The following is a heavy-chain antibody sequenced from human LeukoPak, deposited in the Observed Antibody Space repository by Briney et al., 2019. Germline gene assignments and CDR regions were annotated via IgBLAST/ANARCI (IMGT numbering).Heavy chain of an antibody. CDR2: ISGGGEST. V-gene: IGHV3-23*01. Sequence: QTGGSLRLSCVASELTFSSHAMNWVRQAPGKGLEWVSSISGGGESTYYADSVKGRFTISRDNAKNSLYLQMNSLRAEDTAVYYCARDYFFGMDVWGQGTTVIVSS. CDR1: ELTFSSHA. CDR3: ARDYFFGMDV. J-gene: IGHJ6*02.